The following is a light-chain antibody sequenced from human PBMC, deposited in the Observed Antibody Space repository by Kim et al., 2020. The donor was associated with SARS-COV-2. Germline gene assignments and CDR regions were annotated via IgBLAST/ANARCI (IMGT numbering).Light chain of an antibody. Sequence: LSPGEGATLSCRASQSVDSSYLAGYQQRIGQAPRLLMFGASNRATGVPDRFSGSGSATDFTLTITRVEPEDFAMYYCQQFDGSRYTFGQGTKLEI. V-gene: IGKV3-20*01. CDR2: GAS. J-gene: IGKJ2*01. CDR1: QSVDSSY. CDR3: QQFDGSRYT.